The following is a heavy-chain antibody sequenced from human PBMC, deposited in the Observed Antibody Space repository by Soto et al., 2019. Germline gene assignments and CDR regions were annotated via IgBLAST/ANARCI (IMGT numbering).Heavy chain of an antibody. Sequence: GVLRLSCEASGFIFTNYAMTWVRQAPGKGLEWLSVISGYGSRTYYADSVKGRLTISRDNSNNTLYLHMTSLRAEDTAVYYCAKDVGCTTTVCQKYYFDYWGQGALVTVPQ. D-gene: IGHD2-2*01. J-gene: IGHJ4*02. CDR3: AKDVGCTTTVCQKYYFDY. CDR1: GFIFTNYA. V-gene: IGHV3-23*01. CDR2: ISGYGSRT.